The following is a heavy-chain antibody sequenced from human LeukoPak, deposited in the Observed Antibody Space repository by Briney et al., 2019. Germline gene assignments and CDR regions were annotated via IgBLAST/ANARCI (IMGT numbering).Heavy chain of an antibody. Sequence: SETLSLTCTVSGGSISSYYWSWIRQPPGKGLEWIGYIYYSGSTNYNPSLKSRVTISVDTSKNQFSLKLSSVTAADTAVYYCALYGDYYDSSGYHPSWGQGTLVTVSS. CDR2: IYYSGST. V-gene: IGHV4-59*01. D-gene: IGHD3-22*01. CDR3: ALYGDYYDSSGYHPS. J-gene: IGHJ5*02. CDR1: GGSISSYY.